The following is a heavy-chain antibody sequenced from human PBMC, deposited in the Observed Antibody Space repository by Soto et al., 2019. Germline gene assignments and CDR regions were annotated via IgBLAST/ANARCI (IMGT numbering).Heavy chain of an antibody. V-gene: IGHV1-18*01. CDR3: ARAVGGYDYYWFDP. J-gene: IGHJ5*02. CDR2: ISAYNGNT. CDR1: GYTFTSYV. Sequence: GASVKVSCKASGYTFTSYVISWVRQAPGQGLEWMGWISAYNGNTNYAQKLQGRVTMTTDTSTSTAYMELRSLRSDDTAVYYCARAVGGYDYYWFDPWGQGTLVTVSS. D-gene: IGHD5-12*01.